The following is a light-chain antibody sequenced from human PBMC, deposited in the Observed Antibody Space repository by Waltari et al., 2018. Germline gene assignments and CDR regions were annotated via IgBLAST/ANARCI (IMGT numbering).Light chain of an antibody. CDR3: QQSDTNPIA. V-gene: IGKV1-39*01. J-gene: IGKJ5*01. Sequence: DIQMTQSPSSLSASVGDRVTISCRASQSVTGYLNWYQQKPGKAPKLRIYEASRLHSGVPSRFSGSQSGTDFTLTISFLQPEDFATYYCQQSDTNPIAFGQGTRLEIK. CDR1: QSVTGY. CDR2: EAS.